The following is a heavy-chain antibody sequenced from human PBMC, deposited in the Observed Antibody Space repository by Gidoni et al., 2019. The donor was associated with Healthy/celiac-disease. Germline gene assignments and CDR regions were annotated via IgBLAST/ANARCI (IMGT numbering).Heavy chain of an antibody. D-gene: IGHD3-3*01. V-gene: IGHV3-66*01. Sequence: EVQLVESGGGLVQPGGSLRLSCAASGFTVSSHYMSWVRQAPGKRLEWVSVIYSGGSTYYADSVKGRFTISRDNSKNTLYLQMNSLRAEDTAVYYCARGITIFGVEGGDAFDIWGQGTMVTVSS. J-gene: IGHJ3*02. CDR3: ARGITIFGVEGGDAFDI. CDR2: IYSGGST. CDR1: GFTVSSHY.